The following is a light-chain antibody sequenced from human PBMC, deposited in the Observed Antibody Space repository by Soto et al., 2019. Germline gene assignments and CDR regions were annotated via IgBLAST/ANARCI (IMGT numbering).Light chain of an antibody. CDR3: QQYGSSPT. V-gene: IGKV3-20*01. CDR2: GAS. Sequence: EIVLTQSPGTLSLSPGERATLSCRASQSVSSSYLAWYQQKPGQAPRLLIYGASSRATGIQDRFSGSESGTDFTLTISRLEPEDVAVYYCQQYGSSPTFGQGPKVEIK. CDR1: QSVSSSY. J-gene: IGKJ1*01.